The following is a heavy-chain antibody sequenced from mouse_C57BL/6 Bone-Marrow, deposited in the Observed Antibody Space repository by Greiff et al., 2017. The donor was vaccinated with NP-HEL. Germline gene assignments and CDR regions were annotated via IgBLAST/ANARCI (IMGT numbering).Heavy chain of an antibody. CDR2: IRLKSDNYAT. CDR1: GFTFSNYW. CDR3: TGTAESYFDY. J-gene: IGHJ2*01. D-gene: IGHD3-2*01. Sequence: EVHLVESGGGLVQPGGSMKLSCVASGFTFSNYWMNWVRQSPEKGLEWVAQIRLKSDNYATHYAESVKGRFTISRDDSKSSVYLQMNNLRAEDTGIYYCTGTAESYFDYWGQGTTLTVSS. V-gene: IGHV6-3*01.